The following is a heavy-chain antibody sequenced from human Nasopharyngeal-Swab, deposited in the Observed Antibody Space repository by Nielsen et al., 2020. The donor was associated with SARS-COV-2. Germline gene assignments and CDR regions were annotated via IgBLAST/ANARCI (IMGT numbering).Heavy chain of an antibody. CDR3: VKEGRFGELNY. J-gene: IGHJ4*02. Sequence: GGSLRLSCSASGFTFSSYAMHWVRQAPGKGLEYVSAISSNGGSTYYADSVKGRFTISRDDSKNTLYLQMSSLRAEDTAVYYCVKEGRFGELNYWGQGTLVTVSS. CDR1: GFTFSSYA. V-gene: IGHV3-64D*06. CDR2: ISSNGGST. D-gene: IGHD3-10*01.